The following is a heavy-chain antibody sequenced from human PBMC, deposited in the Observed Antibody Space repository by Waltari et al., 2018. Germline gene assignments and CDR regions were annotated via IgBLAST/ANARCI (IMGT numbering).Heavy chain of an antibody. CDR2: IYHSGST. Sequence: QVQLQESGPGLVKPSATLSLTCAVSGYSISSGYYWGWIRQPPGKGLEWIGSIYHSGSTYYNPSLKSRVTISVDTSKNQFSLKLSSVTAADTAVYYCARPDSSGSPGAVDYWGQGTLVTVSS. V-gene: IGHV4-38-2*01. D-gene: IGHD3-22*01. CDR3: ARPDSSGSPGAVDY. J-gene: IGHJ4*02. CDR1: GYSISSGYY.